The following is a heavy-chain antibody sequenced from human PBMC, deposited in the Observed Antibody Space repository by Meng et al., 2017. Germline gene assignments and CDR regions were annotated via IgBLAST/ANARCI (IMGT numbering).Heavy chain of an antibody. CDR2: ISAYNGNT. D-gene: IGHD3-16*01. CDR1: GYTFTSYG. J-gene: IGHJ2*01. V-gene: IGHV1-18*01. Sequence: QVPVWQSGAMVRKPGASVKVSCKASGYTFTSYGISWVRQAPGQGLEWMGWISAYNGNTNYAQKLQGRVTMTTDTSTSTAYMELRSLRSDDTAVYYCARSHFGGMGNWYFDLWGRGTLVTVSS. CDR3: ARSHFGGMGNWYFDL.